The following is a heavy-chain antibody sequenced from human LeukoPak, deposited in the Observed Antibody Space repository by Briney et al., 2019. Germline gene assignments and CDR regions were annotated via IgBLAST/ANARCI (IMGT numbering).Heavy chain of an antibody. CDR3: AKDLSGSLDY. V-gene: IGHV3-30*18. J-gene: IGHJ4*02. D-gene: IGHD3-22*01. Sequence: GRSLRLSCAASGFTFSSYGMHWVRQAPGKGLEWVAVISYDGSNKYYADSVKARFTISRDNSKNTLYLQMNSLRAEDTAVYYCAKDLSGSLDYWGQGTLVTVSS. CDR1: GFTFSSYG. CDR2: ISYDGSNK.